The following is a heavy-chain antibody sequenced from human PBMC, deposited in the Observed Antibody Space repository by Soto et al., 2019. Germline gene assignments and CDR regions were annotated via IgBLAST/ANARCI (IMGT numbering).Heavy chain of an antibody. CDR2: IYYSGST. D-gene: IGHD3-10*01. CDR1: GGSISSSSYY. J-gene: IGHJ5*02. V-gene: IGHV4-39*01. Sequence: SETLSLTCTVSGGSISSSSYYWGWIRQPPGKGLEWIGSIYYSGSTYYNPSLKSRVTISVDTSKNQFSLKLSSVTAADTAVYYCARHWLGFGELLYLNWFDPWGQGTLVTVSS. CDR3: ARHWLGFGELLYLNWFDP.